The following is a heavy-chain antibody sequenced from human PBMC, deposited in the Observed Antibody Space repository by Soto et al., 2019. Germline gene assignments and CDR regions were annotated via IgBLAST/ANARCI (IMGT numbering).Heavy chain of an antibody. V-gene: IGHV4-59*08. J-gene: IGHJ4*02. CDR3: ARLGGSYAVPHFDY. D-gene: IGHD1-26*01. CDR1: GGAISGYF. CDR2: IYYSGTTT. Sequence: SETLSLTCTVSGGAISGYFWSWIRQPPGKGLEWIGYIYYSGTTTNYNPSLKSRVTLSVDTPKNQFSLKLSSVTAADTAVYYCARLGGSYAVPHFDYWGQGTLVTVSS.